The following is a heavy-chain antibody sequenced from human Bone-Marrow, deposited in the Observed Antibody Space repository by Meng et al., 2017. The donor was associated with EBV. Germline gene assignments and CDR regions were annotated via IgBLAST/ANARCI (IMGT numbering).Heavy chain of an antibody. D-gene: IGHD3-22*01. CDR3: ARDSTGDSRRFDP. CDR1: GYTFTSYA. Sequence: VHPFADGGEVKKPGASVKVACEASGYTFTSYAMHWVRQAPGQRLEWMGWINVGNGDTKYSQKFHGRVTITRDTSATTAYMELSSLTSEDTAVYYCARDSTGDSRRFDPWGQGTLVTVSS. V-gene: IGHV1-3*01. CDR2: INVGNGDT. J-gene: IGHJ5*02.